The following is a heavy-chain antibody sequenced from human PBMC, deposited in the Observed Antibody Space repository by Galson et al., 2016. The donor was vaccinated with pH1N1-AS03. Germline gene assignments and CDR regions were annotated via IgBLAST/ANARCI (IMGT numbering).Heavy chain of an antibody. D-gene: IGHD4/OR15-4a*01. Sequence: CKASGNTFTTSGLIWVRQAPGQGLEWMGWISVYNGNTNYGQKFQDRVTMTTDTSTSAAFMELRSLRSDDTAVYYCATLDYGYRIAYWGQGPLVTVSS. J-gene: IGHJ4*02. CDR2: ISVYNGNT. CDR1: GNTFTTSG. CDR3: ATLDYGYRIAY. V-gene: IGHV1-18*04.